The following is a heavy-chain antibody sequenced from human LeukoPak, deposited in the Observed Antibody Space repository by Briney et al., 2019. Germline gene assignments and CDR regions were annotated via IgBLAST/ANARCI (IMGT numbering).Heavy chain of an antibody. CDR3: ARDGLPFDY. J-gene: IGHJ4*02. CDR2: INQDGSEK. Sequence: GSLRLSCAASGFTFRSYWMSWVRQAPGKGLEWVANINQDGSEKYYVVSVKGRFTISRDNGKNSLYLQMNSLRAEDTAVYYCARDGLPFDYWGQGTLVTVSS. D-gene: IGHD3/OR15-3a*01. V-gene: IGHV3-7*01. CDR1: GFTFRSYW.